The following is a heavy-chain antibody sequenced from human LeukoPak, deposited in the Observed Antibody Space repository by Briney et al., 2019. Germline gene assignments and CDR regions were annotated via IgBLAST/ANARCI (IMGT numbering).Heavy chain of an antibody. V-gene: IGHV3-33*01. Sequence: GRSLRLSCAASGFTFSSYGMHWVRQAPGKGLEWVAVIWYDGNNKYYTDSVKGRFTISRDNAKNSLYLQMNSLRAEDTAVYYCARGQTTVTNWGQGTLVTVSS. CDR3: ARGQTTVTN. CDR2: IWYDGNNK. CDR1: GFTFSSYG. D-gene: IGHD4-17*01. J-gene: IGHJ4*02.